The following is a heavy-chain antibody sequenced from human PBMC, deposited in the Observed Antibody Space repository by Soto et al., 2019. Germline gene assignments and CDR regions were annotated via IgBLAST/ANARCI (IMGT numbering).Heavy chain of an antibody. V-gene: IGHV3-23*01. CDR3: ARGFSAGKGSPPDY. CDR1: GFSFIKYA. CDR2: LSGSGGST. D-gene: IGHD3-10*01. J-gene: IGHJ4*02. Sequence: GASLRLSCAASGFSFIKYAMSWVRQAPGKGLEWVSGLSGSGGSTSSADSVKGRFAISRDNSRNTLYLQMNSLRDGDTAIYYCARGFSAGKGSPPDYWGQGTLVTVSS.